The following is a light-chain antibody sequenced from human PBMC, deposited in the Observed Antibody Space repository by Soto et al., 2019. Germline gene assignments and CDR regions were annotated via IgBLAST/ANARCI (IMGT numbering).Light chain of an antibody. CDR1: SSDVGGYKY. CDR3: CAYAGSYTVL. Sequence: QSVLTQPASLSGSPGQSVTISCTGTSSDVGGYKYVSWYQQHPGKVPKLMMFDVSERPSGVPDRFSGSKSGNTASLSISGLQAEDEADYYCCAYAGSYTVLFGGGTKLTVL. V-gene: IGLV2-11*01. CDR2: DVS. J-gene: IGLJ2*01.